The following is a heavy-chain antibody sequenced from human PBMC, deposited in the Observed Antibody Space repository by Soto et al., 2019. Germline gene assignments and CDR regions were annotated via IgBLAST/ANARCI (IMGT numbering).Heavy chain of an antibody. V-gene: IGHV1-2*04. D-gene: IGHD6-19*01. CDR1: GYIFTGYY. CDR2: INPNSGDT. Sequence: ASVKVSCKASGYIFTGYYMHWVRQAPGQGLEWMGWINPNSGDTNYTQRFQGWVTMTRDTSISTAYMELSRLRSDDTAVYYCATSRISIAVAGETEYYFDYWGQGTLVTVSS. CDR3: ATSRISIAVAGETEYYFDY. J-gene: IGHJ4*02.